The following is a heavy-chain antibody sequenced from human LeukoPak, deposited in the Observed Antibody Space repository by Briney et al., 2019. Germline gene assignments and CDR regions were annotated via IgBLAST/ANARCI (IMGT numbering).Heavy chain of an antibody. CDR2: ISGSGGST. CDR3: AKDLRYSYGFY. V-gene: IGHV3-23*01. J-gene: IGHJ4*02. D-gene: IGHD5-18*01. CDR1: GFTVSSNE. Sequence: TGGSLRLSCAASGFTVSSNEMSWVRQAPGKGLEWVSAISGSGGSTYYADSVKGRFTISRDNSKNTLYLQMNSLRAEDTAVYYCAKDLRYSYGFYWGQGTLVTVSS.